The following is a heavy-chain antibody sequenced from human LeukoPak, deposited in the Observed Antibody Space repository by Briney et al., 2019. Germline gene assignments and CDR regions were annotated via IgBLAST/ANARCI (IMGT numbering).Heavy chain of an antibody. J-gene: IGHJ6*02. D-gene: IGHD6-6*01. CDR2: ISSSSSYI. V-gene: IGHV3-21*01. CDR3: ATGGYSSSHGMDV. Sequence: GETLTLTCAVSGFTISDFDLKWVRQAPGKGGEGVLSISSSSSYIYYADSVKGRFTISRDTAKNSLYLQMNRLRAADTAVYYCATGGYSSSHGMDVWGQGTTVTVSS. CDR1: GFTISDFD.